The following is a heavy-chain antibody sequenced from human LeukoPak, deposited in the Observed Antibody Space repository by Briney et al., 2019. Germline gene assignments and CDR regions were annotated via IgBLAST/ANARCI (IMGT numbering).Heavy chain of an antibody. CDR1: GGSFSGYY. CDR2: INHSGST. V-gene: IGHV4-34*01. J-gene: IGHJ4*02. D-gene: IGHD2-21*02. CDR3: ARGSVVGYFVVVTPYYFDY. Sequence: SETLSLTCAVYGGSFSGYYWSWIRQPPGKGLEWIGEINHSGSTNYNPSLKSRVIISVDTSKNQFSLKLSSVTAADTAVYYCARGSVVGYFVVVTPYYFDYWGQGTLVTVSS.